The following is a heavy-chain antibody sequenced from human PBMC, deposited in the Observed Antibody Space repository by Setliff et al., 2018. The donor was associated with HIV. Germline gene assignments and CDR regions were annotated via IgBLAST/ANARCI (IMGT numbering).Heavy chain of an antibody. CDR3: LRRATAAEVFDY. D-gene: IGHD6-13*01. J-gene: IGHJ4*02. CDR1: GYTFTSYS. CDR2: LRTGTGDT. Sequence: ASVKVSCKASGYTFTSYSMHWVRLAPGQRLEWMGWLRTGTGDTSYSEKFQGRLTITRDTSANTAYMELSNLRSEDTAIYYYLRRATAAEVFDYWGQGTLVTVSS. V-gene: IGHV1-3*04.